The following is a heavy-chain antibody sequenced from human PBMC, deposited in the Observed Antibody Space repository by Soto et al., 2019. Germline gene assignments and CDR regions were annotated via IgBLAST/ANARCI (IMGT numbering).Heavy chain of an antibody. V-gene: IGHV3-66*01. Sequence: EVQLVESGGGLVQPGGSLRLSCAASGFTVDSNYMNWVRQAPGKGLEWVSVIYSGGSTYYADSVKGRFTISRDNSKNTLNLQMNSLRAEDTAVYYCARSRAVAGSYDYWGQGTLVTVSS. CDR1: GFTVDSNY. CDR3: ARSRAVAGSYDY. D-gene: IGHD6-19*01. J-gene: IGHJ4*02. CDR2: IYSGGST.